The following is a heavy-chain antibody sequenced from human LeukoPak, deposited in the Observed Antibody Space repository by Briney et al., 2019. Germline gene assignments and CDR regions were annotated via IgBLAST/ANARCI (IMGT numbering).Heavy chain of an antibody. D-gene: IGHD3-22*01. CDR2: ISGSGGST. V-gene: IGHV3-23*01. CDR1: GFTFSSYA. Sequence: PGGSVRLSCAASGFTFSSYAMSWVRQAPGKGLEWVSAISGSGGSTYYADSVKGRFTISRDNSKNTLYLQMNSLRAEDTAVYYCAKDRARIVVVTDFDYWGQGTLVTVSS. J-gene: IGHJ4*02. CDR3: AKDRARIVVVTDFDY.